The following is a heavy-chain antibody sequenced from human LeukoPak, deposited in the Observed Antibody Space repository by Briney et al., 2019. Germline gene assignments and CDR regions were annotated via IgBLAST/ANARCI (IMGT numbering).Heavy chain of an antibody. Sequence: PGGSLRLSCAASGFTFSDHYMSWIRQAPGKGREWVSYIDLSSSDRYYGDSVKGRFTISRDNAKNSVYLQMNSLRVDDTAVYFCARGHYGLDVWGQGTTVTVSS. V-gene: IGHV3-11*06. J-gene: IGHJ6*02. CDR3: ARGHYGLDV. CDR1: GFTFSDHY. CDR2: IDLSSSDR.